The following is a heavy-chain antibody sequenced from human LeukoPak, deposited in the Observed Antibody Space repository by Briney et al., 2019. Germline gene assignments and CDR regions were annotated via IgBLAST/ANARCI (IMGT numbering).Heavy chain of an antibody. CDR2: INHNAEMI. J-gene: IGHJ4*02. V-gene: IGHV3-48*02. Sequence: PGGSLRLSCEGSGFPFGIYVMSWVRQAPGKGLEWIAYINHNAEMIFYPDFVKGRFTISRDNPKKSLYLQMNALRYEDTAIYYCARDHDWAFDLWGQGTLVTVSS. D-gene: IGHD3-9*01. CDR3: ARDHDWAFDL. CDR1: GFPFGIYV.